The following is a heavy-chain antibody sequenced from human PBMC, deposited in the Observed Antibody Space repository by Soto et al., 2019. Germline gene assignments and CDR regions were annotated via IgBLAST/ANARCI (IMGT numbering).Heavy chain of an antibody. V-gene: IGHV1-58*01. J-gene: IGHJ3*02. Sequence: GASVKVSFKASGFTFTSSAVQWVRQARGQRLEWIGWIVVGSGNTNYAQKFQERVTITRDMSTSTAYMELSSLRSEDTAVYYCAVGPNYDFWNPDAFDIWGQGTMVTVSS. CDR3: AVGPNYDFWNPDAFDI. CDR1: GFTFTSSA. CDR2: IVVGSGNT. D-gene: IGHD3-3*01.